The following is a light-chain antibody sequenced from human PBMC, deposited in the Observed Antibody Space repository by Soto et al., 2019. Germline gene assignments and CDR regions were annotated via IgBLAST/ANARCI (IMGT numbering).Light chain of an antibody. CDR1: QSVSSSY. CDR3: QQYGSSPWT. Sequence: ILLTQSPCTLSWSPGERATLSCGASQSVSSSYLAWYQQKPGQAPRLLIYGASSRATGIPDRFSGSGSGTDFTLTISRLETEDFAVYYCQQYGSSPWTFGQGTKVDIK. CDR2: GAS. J-gene: IGKJ1*01. V-gene: IGKV3-20*01.